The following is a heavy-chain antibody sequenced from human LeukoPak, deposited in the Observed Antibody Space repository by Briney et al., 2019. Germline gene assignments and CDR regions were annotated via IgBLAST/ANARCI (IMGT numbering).Heavy chain of an antibody. CDR1: GGTFISYA. V-gene: IGHV1-69*13. J-gene: IGHJ4*02. CDR3: ARAGLFGGPGGFDY. Sequence: GASVKVSCKASGGTFISYAISWVRQAPGQGLEWMGGIIPIFGTANYAQKFQGRVTITADESTSTAYMELSSLRSEDTAVYYCARAGLFGGPGGFDYGGRGPLATFFS. D-gene: IGHD3-16*01. CDR2: IIPIFGTA.